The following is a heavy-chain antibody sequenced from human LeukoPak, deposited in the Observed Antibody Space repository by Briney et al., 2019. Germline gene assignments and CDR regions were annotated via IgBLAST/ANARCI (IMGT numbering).Heavy chain of an antibody. D-gene: IGHD6-13*01. J-gene: IGHJ4*02. V-gene: IGHV3-23*01. CDR2: ISGSGGST. CDR1: RFTFSTYA. Sequence: GGSLRLSCAASRFTFSTYAMTWVRQAPGKGLEWVSAISGSGGSTYYADSVKGRFTISRDNSKNTLYLQMNSLRAEDTAVYYCANIPKLAAGYFDYWGQGTLVTVSS. CDR3: ANIPKLAAGYFDY.